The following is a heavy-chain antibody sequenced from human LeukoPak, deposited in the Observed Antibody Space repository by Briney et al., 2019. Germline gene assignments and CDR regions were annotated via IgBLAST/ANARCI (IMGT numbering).Heavy chain of an antibody. V-gene: IGHV1-2*02. J-gene: IGHJ4*02. D-gene: IGHD2-2*01. CDR2: INPNSGGT. CDR1: GYTFTGYY. Sequence: GASVKVSCKASGYTFTGYYMHWVRQAPGQGLEWMGWINPNSGGTNYAQKFQGRVTMTRDTSISTAYMELSRLRSDDTAVYYCARDMGYCSSTSCWGIDYWGQGTLVTVSS. CDR3: ARDMGYCSSTSCWGIDY.